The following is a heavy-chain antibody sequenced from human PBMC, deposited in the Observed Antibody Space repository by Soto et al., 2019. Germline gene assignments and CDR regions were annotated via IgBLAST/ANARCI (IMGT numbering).Heavy chain of an antibody. Sequence: EVQLVESGGGLVQPEGSLRLSCAASGFPFSGYSMNWVRQAPGKGLESVSYIDAGGNTMYYAGSVKGRFTISRDNAKNSLSLQRNSLRVEDTAVYYCARVEGRMVRGGADIWGQGTMVTVSS. D-gene: IGHD3-10*01. CDR1: GFPFSGYS. CDR2: IDAGGNTM. CDR3: ARVEGRMVRGGADI. J-gene: IGHJ3*02. V-gene: IGHV3-48*01.